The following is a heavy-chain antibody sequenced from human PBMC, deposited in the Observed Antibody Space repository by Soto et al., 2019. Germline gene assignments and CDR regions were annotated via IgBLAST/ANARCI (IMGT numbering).Heavy chain of an antibody. V-gene: IGHV3-72*01. Sequence: PVGSLRLSCAASGFTFSDHYMDWVRQAPGKGLEWVGRTRNKANSYTTEYAASVKGRLTISRDDSKNSLYLQMNSLKTEDTAVYYCARVSSGWYDAFDIWGQGTMVTVSS. CDR3: ARVSSGWYDAFDI. J-gene: IGHJ3*02. D-gene: IGHD6-19*01. CDR1: GFTFSDHY. CDR2: TRNKANSYTT.